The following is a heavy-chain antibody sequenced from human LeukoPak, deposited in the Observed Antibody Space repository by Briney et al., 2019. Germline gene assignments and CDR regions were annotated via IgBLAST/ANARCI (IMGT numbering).Heavy chain of an antibody. CDR1: KFVFSNVW. V-gene: IGHV3-11*04. Sequence: GGSLRLSCAASKFVFSNVWMSWLRRAPGKGLEWVSYISSSGSTIYYADSVKGRFTISRDNAKNSLYLQMNSLRAEDTAVYYCARALRSEDAFDIWGQGTMVTVSS. CDR3: ARALRSEDAFDI. CDR2: ISSSGSTI. D-gene: IGHD1-14*01. J-gene: IGHJ3*02.